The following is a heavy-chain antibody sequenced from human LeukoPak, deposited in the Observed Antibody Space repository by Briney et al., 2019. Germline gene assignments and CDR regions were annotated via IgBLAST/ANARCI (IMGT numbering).Heavy chain of an antibody. J-gene: IGHJ4*02. CDR2: ISGSGGST. CDR3: ARSGSGSYFLDY. V-gene: IGHV3-23*01. D-gene: IGHD3-10*01. Sequence: GGSLRLSCAASGFTFSSYTMSWVRQAPGRGLEWVSAISGSGGSTHYADSVKGRFTISRDNFKHTLYLQMNSLRAEDTAVYYCARSGSGSYFLDYWGQGTLVTVSS. CDR1: GFTFSSYT.